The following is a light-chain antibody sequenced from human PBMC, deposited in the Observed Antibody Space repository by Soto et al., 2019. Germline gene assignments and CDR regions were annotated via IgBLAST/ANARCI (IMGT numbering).Light chain of an antibody. CDR1: SSNIGAGYD. CDR2: GYS. Sequence: QSVLTQPSSVSGAPGQRVTISCTGTSSNIGAGYDVHWYQQLPGTAPKLLIYGYSNRPSVVPDRFCGSKSCTSASLAITSPQAEDEADCDYHSYDSSLSDSVFGGGTKLTVL. V-gene: IGLV1-40*01. CDR3: HSYDSSLSDSV. J-gene: IGLJ3*02.